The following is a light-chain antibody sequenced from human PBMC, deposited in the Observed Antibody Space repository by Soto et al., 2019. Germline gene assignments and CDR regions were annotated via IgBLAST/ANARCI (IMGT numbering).Light chain of an antibody. CDR1: SSDVGGYNY. Sequence: QSALTQPPSASGSPGQSVTISFTGTSSDVGGYNYVSWYQQHPGKAPKLIIFEVSKRPSGVPDRFSGSKSGNTASLTVSGLQAEDEAEYHCTSYAGSNNLVFGGGTQLTVL. CDR2: EVS. CDR3: TSYAGSNNLV. V-gene: IGLV2-8*01. J-gene: IGLJ3*02.